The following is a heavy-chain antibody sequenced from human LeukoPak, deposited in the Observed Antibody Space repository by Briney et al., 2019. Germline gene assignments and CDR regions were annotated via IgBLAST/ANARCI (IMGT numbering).Heavy chain of an antibody. D-gene: IGHD1-26*01. V-gene: IGHV3-48*01. CDR2: ISSSSSTI. CDR1: GFTFSSYS. CDR3: ARMELFDY. J-gene: IGHJ4*02. Sequence: PGGSLRLSCAASGFTFSSYSMNWVRQAPGKGLEGVSYISSSSSTIYYADSVKGRFTISRDNAKNSLYLQMNSLRAEDTAVYYCARMELFDYWGQGTLVTVSS.